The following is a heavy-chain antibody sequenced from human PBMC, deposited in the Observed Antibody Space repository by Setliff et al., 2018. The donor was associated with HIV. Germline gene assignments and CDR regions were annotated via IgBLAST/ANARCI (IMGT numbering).Heavy chain of an antibody. D-gene: IGHD1-26*01. CDR1: GYSLINYG. V-gene: IGHV1-18*01. CDR2: ISAYNGNT. J-gene: IGHJ5*02. Sequence: ASVKVSCKASGYSLINYGISWVRQAPGQGLEWMGWISAYNGNTDYAPRFLGRVTMTTDTFTSTAYMELRSLTSDDTAVYYCARARLQGIVTAVGPRDNCLDPWGQGTRVTVSS. CDR3: ARARLQGIVTAVGPRDNCLDP.